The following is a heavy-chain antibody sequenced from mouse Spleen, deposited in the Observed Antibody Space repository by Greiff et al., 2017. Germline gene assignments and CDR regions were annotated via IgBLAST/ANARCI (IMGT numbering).Heavy chain of an antibody. CDR1: GYAFSSSW. CDR2: IYPGDGDT. Sequence: VKLQESGPELVKPGASVKISCKASGYAFSSSWMNWVKQRPGKGLEWIGRIYPGDGDTNYNGKFKGKATLTADKSSSTAYMQLSSLTSEDSAVYFCASGDYYAMDYWGQGTSVTVSS. V-gene: IGHV1-82*01. CDR3: ASGDYYAMDY. J-gene: IGHJ4*01.